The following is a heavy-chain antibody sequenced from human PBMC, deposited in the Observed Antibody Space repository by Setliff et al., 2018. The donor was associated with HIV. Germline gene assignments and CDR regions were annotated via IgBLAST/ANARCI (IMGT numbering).Heavy chain of an antibody. CDR1: GGSISSYF. J-gene: IGHJ4*02. CDR3: ARLGRSSTGPL. CDR2: IFYTGNT. D-gene: IGHD2-2*01. V-gene: IGHV4-59*08. Sequence: SSETLSLTCTVSGGSISSYFWSWIRQSPGKGLEWIAFIFYTGNTKYNPSLRSRVSMSVDTSNNQFSLNLTSVTAADTAVYYCARLGRSSTGPLWGQGTLVTV.